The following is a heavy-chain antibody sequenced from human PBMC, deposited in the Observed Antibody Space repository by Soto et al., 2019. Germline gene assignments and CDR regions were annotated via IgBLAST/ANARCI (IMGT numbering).Heavy chain of an antibody. CDR1: GYTLIMYY. J-gene: IGHJ4*02. Sequence: GASVKVSCKASGYTLIMYYIHCIRQAPGQGLEWMGLINPSGGSTTYAQKFQGRATMTRDTSTSTVYMDLSSLRSEDSAVYYCARSPYSSGYYYAIDYWGQGTQVTVSS. CDR3: ARSPYSSGYYYAIDY. D-gene: IGHD3-22*01. V-gene: IGHV1-46*01. CDR2: INPSGGST.